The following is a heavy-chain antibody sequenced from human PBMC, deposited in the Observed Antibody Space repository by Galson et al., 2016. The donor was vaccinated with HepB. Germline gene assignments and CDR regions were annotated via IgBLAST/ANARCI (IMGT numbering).Heavy chain of an antibody. CDR2: SKNRANSYTT. V-gene: IGHV3-72*01. J-gene: IGHJ4*02. D-gene: IGHD4-23*01. CDR1: GFIFSDHY. CDR3: ATSIGGASKRY. Sequence: SLRLSCAASGFIFSDHYMGWVRQAPGKGLEWVGRSKNRANSYTTEYAASVKGRFTISSDHSKNSLYLQLNGLKAEDTAVYYCATSIGGASKRYWGQGTLVTV.